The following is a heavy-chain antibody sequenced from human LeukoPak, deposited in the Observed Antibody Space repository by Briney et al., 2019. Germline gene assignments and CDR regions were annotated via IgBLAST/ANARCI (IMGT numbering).Heavy chain of an antibody. CDR1: GGSFSGYY. D-gene: IGHD2-2*01. CDR2: LYYSGIT. CDR3: ARQRGDCSSTSCYVDY. V-gene: IGHV4-59*08. J-gene: IGHJ4*02. Sequence: SETLSLTCAVYGGSFSGYYWSWIRQPPGKGLEWIGYLYYSGITNYNPSLKSRVIISLDTSNNQFSLKLSSVTAADTAVYYCARQRGDCSSTSCYVDYWGQGTLVTVSS.